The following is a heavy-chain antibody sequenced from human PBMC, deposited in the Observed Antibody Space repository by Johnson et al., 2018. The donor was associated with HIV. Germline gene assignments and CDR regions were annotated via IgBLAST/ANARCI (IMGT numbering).Heavy chain of an antibody. CDR1: GFSFSSYD. D-gene: IGHD6-19*01. CDR3: TTISQWLVPGTFDI. J-gene: IGHJ3*02. V-gene: IGHV3-30*03. CDR2: ISYDGSNK. Sequence: QVQLVESGGGVVQPGRSLRLSCAASGFSFSSYDMHWVSQAPGKGLEWVAVISYDGSNKYYADSVKGRFTISRDNSKNTLYLQMNSLKTEDTAVYYCTTISQWLVPGTFDIWGLGAMVTVSS.